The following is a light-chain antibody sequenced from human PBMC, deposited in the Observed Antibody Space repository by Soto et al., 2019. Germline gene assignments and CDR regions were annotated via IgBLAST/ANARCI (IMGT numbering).Light chain of an antibody. CDR3: QSYDSSPSGYV. J-gene: IGLJ1*01. CDR1: SSNIGAGYD. CDR2: GNT. V-gene: IGLV1-40*01. Sequence: QSVLTQPPSVSGAPGQRVTMSCTGSSSNIGAGYDVHWYQQLPGTAPKLLISGNTNRPSGVPDRFSGSKSGTSASLAITGLQAEDEADYYCQSYDSSPSGYVFGTGTNVTVL.